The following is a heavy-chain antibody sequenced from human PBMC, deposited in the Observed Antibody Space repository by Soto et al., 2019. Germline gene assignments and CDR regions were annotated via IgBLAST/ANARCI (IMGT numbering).Heavy chain of an antibody. D-gene: IGHD2-2*01. CDR2: ISGSGGST. V-gene: IGHV3-23*01. CDR3: ANKEAVPAQTPIYYYYYYMDV. J-gene: IGHJ6*03. Sequence: GGSLRLSCAASGFTFSSYAMSWVRQAPGKGLEWVSAISGSGGSTYYADSVKGRFTISRDNSKNTLYLQMNSLRAEDTAVYYCANKEAVPAQTPIYYYYYYMDVWGKGTTVTVSS. CDR1: GFTFSSYA.